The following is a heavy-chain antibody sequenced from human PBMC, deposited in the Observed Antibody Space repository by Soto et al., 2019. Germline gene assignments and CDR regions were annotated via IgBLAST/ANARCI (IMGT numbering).Heavy chain of an antibody. CDR2: NYYSGST. V-gene: IGHV4-31*03. CDR3: ARNSSGNYDFWSGKNNWFVP. CDR1: GGSISSGGYY. D-gene: IGHD3-3*01. Sequence: SLTCTVSGGSISSGGYYWSWIRQHPGKGLEWIGYNYYSGSTYYNPSLKSRITISVDTSKNQFSLKLSTVTAADTAVYYCARNSSGNYDFWSGKNNWFVPWGQGTLVTVSS. J-gene: IGHJ5*02.